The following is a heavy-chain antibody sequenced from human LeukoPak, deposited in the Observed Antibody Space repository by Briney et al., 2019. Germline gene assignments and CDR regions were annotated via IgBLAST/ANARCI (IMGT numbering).Heavy chain of an antibody. CDR2: ISGSAADT. CDR3: AKTSAVAGTAVYYFDH. Sequence: GGSLRPSCAASGFTFQNYLMRWVRQAPGKGLEWVSSISGSAADTYYADSVKGRFTVSRDNSKNTLYLQMNSLRVEDSALYYCAKTSAVAGTAVYYFDHWGRGTLVTVSS. V-gene: IGHV3-23*01. CDR1: GFTFQNYL. J-gene: IGHJ4*02. D-gene: IGHD6-19*01.